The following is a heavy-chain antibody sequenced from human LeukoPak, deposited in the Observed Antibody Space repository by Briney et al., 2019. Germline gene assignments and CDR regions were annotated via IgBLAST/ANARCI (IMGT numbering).Heavy chain of an antibody. J-gene: IGHJ4*02. CDR1: GFSFSTSG. Sequence: GGSLRLSCEASGFSFSTSGVHWVRQAPGKGLEWMAVISKDGRKYHYADSVKGRFTISRDNSKSTLFLQINSLRPEDTAIYYCARDLLNYGSAYYDVGIFDSWGQGTLVTVSS. V-gene: IGHV3-30*04. CDR2: ISKDGRKY. D-gene: IGHD3-10*01. CDR3: ARDLLNYGSAYYDVGIFDS.